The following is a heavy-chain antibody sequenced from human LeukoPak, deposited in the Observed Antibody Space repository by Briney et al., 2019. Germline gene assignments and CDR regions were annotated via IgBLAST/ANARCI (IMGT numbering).Heavy chain of an antibody. V-gene: IGHV3-23*01. CDR3: AKDRWLEWELPNDY. J-gene: IGHJ4*02. CDR2: ISGSGGST. Sequence: GGSLRLSCAASGFTFSSYAMSWVRQAPGKGLEWVSAISGSGGSTYYADSVKGRFTISRDNSKNTLYLQMNSLGAEDTAVYYCAKDRWLEWELPNDYWGQGTLVTVSS. D-gene: IGHD1-26*01. CDR1: GFTFSSYA.